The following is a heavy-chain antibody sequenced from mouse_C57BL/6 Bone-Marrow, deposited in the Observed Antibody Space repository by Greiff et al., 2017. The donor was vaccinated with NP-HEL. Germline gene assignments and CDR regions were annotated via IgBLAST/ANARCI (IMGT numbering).Heavy chain of an antibody. V-gene: IGHV2-2*01. CDR3: ARNYYYVSRSWFAY. CDR1: GFSLTSYG. D-gene: IGHD1-1*01. Sequence: QVQLQQSGPGLVQPSQSLSITCTVSGFSLTSYGVHWVRQSPGKGLEWLGVIWSGGSTDYNAAFISRLSIRKVNSKSQVFFKMTSLQADDTSRYYCARNYYYVSRSWFAYWGQGTLVTVSA. J-gene: IGHJ3*01. CDR2: IWSGGST.